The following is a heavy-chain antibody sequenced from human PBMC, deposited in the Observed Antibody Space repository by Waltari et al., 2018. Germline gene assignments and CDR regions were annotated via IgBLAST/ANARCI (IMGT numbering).Heavy chain of an antibody. CDR3: ATKMSDQWLRE. CDR1: GYTFTEYY. D-gene: IGHD6-19*01. V-gene: IGHV1-69-2*01. J-gene: IGHJ1*01. CDR2: VDPEEGGT. Sequence: EVHLVQSGAEVKRPGATVKISCKASGYTFTEYYLHWVRQAPGKGLEWMGHVDPEEGGTEISDKFQGRVAMTADTSTETAYIEVRSLTSDDMAVYYCATKMSDQWLREWGQGTLVTVSS.